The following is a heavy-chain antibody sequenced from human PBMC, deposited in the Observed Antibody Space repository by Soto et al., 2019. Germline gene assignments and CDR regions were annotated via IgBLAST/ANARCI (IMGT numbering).Heavy chain of an antibody. CDR2: IKSRPDGGAT. J-gene: IGHJ3*02. V-gene: IGHV3-15*07. Sequence: ESGGGLVKPGGSLRLSCAGSGFIFSNAWMNWVRQSPGKGLAWVGRIKSRPDGGATDYAGPVNGRFIISRDDSKNTVYLHMDSLKTEDTAVYYCATGRAFDIWGQGTMVTVAS. CDR3: ATGRAFDI. CDR1: GFIFSNAW.